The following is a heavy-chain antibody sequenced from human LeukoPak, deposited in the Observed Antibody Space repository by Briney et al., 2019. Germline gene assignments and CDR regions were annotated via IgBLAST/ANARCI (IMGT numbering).Heavy chain of an antibody. CDR3: ARVTFDSSGYYYVDY. CDR1: GFTFSSYS. V-gene: IGHV3-21*01. J-gene: IGHJ4*02. D-gene: IGHD3-22*01. Sequence: PGGSLRLSCAASGFTFSSYSMNWVRQAPGKGLEWVSSISSSSSYIYYADSVKGRFTISRDNAKNSLYLQMNSLRAEDTAVYYCARVTFDSSGYYYVDYWGQGTLVTVSS. CDR2: ISSSSSYI.